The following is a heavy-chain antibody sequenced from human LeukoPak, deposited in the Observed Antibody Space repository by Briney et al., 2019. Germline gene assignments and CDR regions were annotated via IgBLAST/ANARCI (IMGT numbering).Heavy chain of an antibody. CDR3: TTALASGSYFLFDI. CDR2: ISGSGGGT. J-gene: IGHJ3*02. CDR1: GFTFSSYA. D-gene: IGHD1-26*01. Sequence: PGGSLRLSCAASGFTFSSYAMSWVRQAPEKGLEWVSTISGSGGGTYYADSVKGRFTISRDDSKNTLYLQMNSLRAEDTAVYYCTTALASGSYFLFDIRGQGTMVTVSS. V-gene: IGHV3-23*01.